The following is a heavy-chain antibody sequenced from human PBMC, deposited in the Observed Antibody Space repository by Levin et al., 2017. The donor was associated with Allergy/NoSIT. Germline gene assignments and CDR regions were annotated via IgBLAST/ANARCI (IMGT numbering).Heavy chain of an antibody. CDR2: INPNSGGT. J-gene: IGHJ3*02. CDR1: GYTFTGYY. CDR3: ARDRPSRYSQSGTKGFDI. V-gene: IGHV1-2*02. D-gene: IGHD3-9*01. Sequence: ASVKVSCKASGYTFTGYYMHWVRQAPGQGPEWMGWINPNSGGTNYAQKFQGRVTMTRDTSISTAYMELSRLTSDDTAVYYCARDRPSRYSQSGTKGFDIWGQGTTVTVSS.